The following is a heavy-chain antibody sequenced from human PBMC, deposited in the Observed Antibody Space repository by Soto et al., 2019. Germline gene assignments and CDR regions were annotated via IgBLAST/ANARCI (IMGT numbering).Heavy chain of an antibody. CDR1: GGSISSYY. Sequence: SETLSLTCTVSGGSISSYYWSWIRQPSGKGLEWIGRIYTSGSTNYNPSLKSRVTMSVDTSKNQFSLKLSSVTAADTAVYYCARATGTMVRGWTGYYYYGMDVWGQGTTVTVSS. CDR2: IYTSGST. CDR3: ARATGTMVRGWTGYYYYGMDV. D-gene: IGHD3-10*01. V-gene: IGHV4-4*07. J-gene: IGHJ6*02.